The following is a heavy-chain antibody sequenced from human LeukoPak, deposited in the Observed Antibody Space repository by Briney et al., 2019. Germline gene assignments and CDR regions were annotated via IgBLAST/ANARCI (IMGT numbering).Heavy chain of an antibody. V-gene: IGHV3-15*01. CDR2: IKSKTAGGTT. D-gene: IGHD5-18*01. Sequence: GGSLRLSCAVSGFTFSNAWMSWVRQAPGKGLEAFGRIKSKTAGGTTDYAAPVKGRFTISRDDSKNTLYLQMNSLKTEDTAVYDRTSRGYSYGYYYYYMDVWGKGTTVTVSS. J-gene: IGHJ6*03. CDR3: TSRGYSYGYYYYYMDV. CDR1: GFTFSNAW.